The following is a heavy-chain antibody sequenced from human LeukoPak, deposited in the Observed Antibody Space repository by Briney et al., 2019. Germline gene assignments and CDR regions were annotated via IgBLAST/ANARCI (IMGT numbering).Heavy chain of an antibody. CDR3: ALKYYYDSSGYYPVTDAFDI. Sequence: GASVKVSCKASGGTFSSYAISWVRQAPGQGLEWMGRIIPILGIANYAQKFQGRVTITADKSTSTAYMELSSLGSEDTAVYYCALKYYYDSSGYYPVTDAFDIWGQGTMVTVSS. CDR2: IIPILGIA. V-gene: IGHV1-69*04. D-gene: IGHD3-22*01. J-gene: IGHJ3*02. CDR1: GGTFSSYA.